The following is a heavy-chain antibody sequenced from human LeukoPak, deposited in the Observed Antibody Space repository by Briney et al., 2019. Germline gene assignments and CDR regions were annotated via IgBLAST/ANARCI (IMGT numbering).Heavy chain of an antibody. J-gene: IGHJ6*01. CDR2: ISYDGSNK. D-gene: IGHD2-21*02. CDR1: GFSFSSYA. CDR3: ARDGDCGGDCSSGMDV. V-gene: IGHV3-30*03. Sequence: GGSLRLSCAAPGFSFSSYAMHWVLQAPRKRLEWLAAISYDGSNKYYTDSVKGRFTISRDNAKNSLYLQMNSLRAEDTAVYYCARDGDCGGDCSSGMDVWGQGTTVTVSS.